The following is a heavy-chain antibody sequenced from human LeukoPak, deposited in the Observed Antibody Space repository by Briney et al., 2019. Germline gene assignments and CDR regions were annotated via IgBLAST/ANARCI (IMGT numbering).Heavy chain of an antibody. D-gene: IGHD6-19*01. J-gene: IGHJ4*02. CDR1: GYTFTSYG. CDR2: ISAYNGHT. CDR3: ARDKDLGAVAGTFDY. Sequence: ASVKVSCKASGYTFTSYGISWVRQAPGQGLEWMGWISAYNGHTNYAQKLQGRVTMTTDTSTSTVYMELRSLGSDDTAVYFCARDKDLGAVAGTFDYWGQGTLVTVSS. V-gene: IGHV1-18*01.